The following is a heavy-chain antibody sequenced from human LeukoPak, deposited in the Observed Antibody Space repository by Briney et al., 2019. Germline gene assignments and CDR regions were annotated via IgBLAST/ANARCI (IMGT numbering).Heavy chain of an antibody. CDR1: GGSFSSGSYY. CDR3: ASSDFWSGYYTRFDY. Sequence: SQTLSLTCTVSGGSFSSGSYYWSWIRQPAGKGLEWIGCIYTSGSTNYNPSLKSRVTISVDTSKNQFSLKLSSVTAADTAVYDCASSDFWSGYYTRFDYWGQGTLVTVSS. V-gene: IGHV4-61*02. D-gene: IGHD3-3*01. J-gene: IGHJ4*02. CDR2: IYTSGST.